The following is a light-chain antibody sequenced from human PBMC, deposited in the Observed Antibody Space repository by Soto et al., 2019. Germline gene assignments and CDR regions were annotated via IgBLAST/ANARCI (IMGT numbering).Light chain of an antibody. Sequence: EIVLTQSPGTLSLSPGERATLSCRASQSVSSSYLAWYQQKPGQAPRLLIYGASSRATGIPDRFSGSGSGTDFTLTISRLEPEVFAVYYCQQYGSSPFTFGPGTKVEIK. CDR1: QSVSSSY. CDR3: QQYGSSPFT. V-gene: IGKV3-20*01. J-gene: IGKJ3*01. CDR2: GAS.